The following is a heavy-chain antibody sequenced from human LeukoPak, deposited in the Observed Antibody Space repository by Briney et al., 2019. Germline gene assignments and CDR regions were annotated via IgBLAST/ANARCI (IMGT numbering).Heavy chain of an antibody. CDR3: ARIPYDNTGYFDC. Sequence: PGGSLRLSCAASGFTFSSYSMNWVRQAPGKGLEWVSSISSSSSYIYYADSVKGRFTISRDNAKNTLYLQMNSLRAEDTAVYYCARIPYDNTGYFDCWGQGTLVTVSS. CDR2: ISSSSSYI. CDR1: GFTFSSYS. V-gene: IGHV3-21*01. J-gene: IGHJ4*02. D-gene: IGHD3-22*01.